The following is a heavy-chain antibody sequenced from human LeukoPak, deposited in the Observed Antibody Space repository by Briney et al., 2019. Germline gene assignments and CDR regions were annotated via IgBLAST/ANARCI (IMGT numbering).Heavy chain of an antibody. J-gene: IGHJ5*02. Sequence: SETLSLTCTVSGGSISSSSYYWGWIRQPPGKGLEWIGSIYYSGSTYYNPSLKSRVTMSVDTSKNQFSLKLSSVTAADTAVYYCARRRPYCSGGSCCDNWFDPWGQGTLVTVSS. CDR1: GGSISSSSYY. D-gene: IGHD2-15*01. V-gene: IGHV4-39*01. CDR2: IYYSGST. CDR3: ARRRPYCSGGSCCDNWFDP.